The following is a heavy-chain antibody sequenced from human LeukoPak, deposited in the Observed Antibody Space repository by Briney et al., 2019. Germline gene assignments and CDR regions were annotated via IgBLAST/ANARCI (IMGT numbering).Heavy chain of an antibody. Sequence: ASVTVSCTASGYTFTSYAMHWVRQAPGQRLEWMGWINAGNGNTKYSQKFQGRVTITRDTSASTAYMELSSLRSEDTAVYYCARSYRGLVRFDYWGQGTLVTVSS. V-gene: IGHV1-3*01. CDR1: GYTFTSYA. J-gene: IGHJ4*02. CDR2: INAGNGNT. D-gene: IGHD3/OR15-3a*01. CDR3: ARSYRGLVRFDY.